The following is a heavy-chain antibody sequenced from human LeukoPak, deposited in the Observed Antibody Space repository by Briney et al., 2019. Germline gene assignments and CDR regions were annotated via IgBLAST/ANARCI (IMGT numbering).Heavy chain of an antibody. CDR3: ARHGSYGYGTSDY. J-gene: IGHJ4*02. CDR2: IYYSGST. D-gene: IGHD5-18*01. CDR1: GGSISSSSYY. Sequence: PSETLSLTCIVSGGSISSSSYYWGWIRQPPGKGLEWIGSIYYSGSTYYNPSLKSRVTISVDTSKNQFSLKLSSVTAADTAVYYCARHGSYGYGTSDYWGQGTLVTVSS. V-gene: IGHV4-39*01.